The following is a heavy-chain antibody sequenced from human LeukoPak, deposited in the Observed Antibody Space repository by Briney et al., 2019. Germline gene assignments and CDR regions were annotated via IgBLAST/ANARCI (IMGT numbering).Heavy chain of an antibody. J-gene: IGHJ4*02. CDR3: ARVDYDFWSGYRNFDY. CDR1: GHTFTNYY. CDR2: INPNSGGT. D-gene: IGHD3-3*01. V-gene: IGHV1-2*02. Sequence: GASVTVSCKASGHTFTNYYVHWVRQAPGQGLEWMGWINPNSGGTNYAQKFQGRVTMTRDTSISTAYMELSRLRSDDTAVYYCARVDYDFWSGYRNFDYWGQGTLVTVSS.